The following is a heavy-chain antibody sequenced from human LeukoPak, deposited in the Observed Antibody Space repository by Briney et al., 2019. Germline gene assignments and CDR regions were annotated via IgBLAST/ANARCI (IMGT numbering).Heavy chain of an antibody. Sequence: GGSLRLSCTVSGFTVSSDSMSWVRQAPGKGLEWVSFIYSGGSTHYSDSVKGRFTISRDNSKNTLFLQMNSLRADDTAVYYCAKGGIAVSSTSYYYYMDVWGKGTTVTISS. CDR1: GFTVSSDS. J-gene: IGHJ6*03. D-gene: IGHD6-19*01. CDR2: IYSGGST. V-gene: IGHV3-53*01. CDR3: AKGGIAVSSTSYYYYMDV.